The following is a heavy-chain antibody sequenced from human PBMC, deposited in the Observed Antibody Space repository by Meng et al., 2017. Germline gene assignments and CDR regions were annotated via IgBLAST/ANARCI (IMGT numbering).Heavy chain of an antibody. CDR2: ISYDGSNK. CDR3: ARGLRGLELYYYDSSGYFLG. J-gene: IGHJ4*02. V-gene: IGHV3-30*04. Sequence: GESLKISCAASGFTFSSYAMHWARQAPGKGLEWAAVISYDGSNKYYADSVKGRFTISRDNSKNTLYLQMNSLRAEDTAVYYCARGLRGLELYYYDSSGYFLGWGQGTLVTVSS. CDR1: GFTFSSYA. D-gene: IGHD3-22*01.